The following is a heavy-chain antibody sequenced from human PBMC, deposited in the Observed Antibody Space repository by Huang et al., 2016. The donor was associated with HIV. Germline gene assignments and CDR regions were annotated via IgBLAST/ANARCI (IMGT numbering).Heavy chain of an antibody. V-gene: IGHV1-69*13. Sequence: QVQLVQSGAEVKTPGSSVKVSCKASGGTFSKYAISGVRQAPGQGLEWRGGIIPMCGTPNYARKFQGRVTITADDSTSTTYVEVSSLRSEDTALYYCARGQLGSYGDYDVLYWGQGTLVTVSS. CDR2: IIPMCGTP. CDR1: GGTFSKYA. D-gene: IGHD4-17*01. J-gene: IGHJ4*02. CDR3: ARGQLGSYGDYDVLY.